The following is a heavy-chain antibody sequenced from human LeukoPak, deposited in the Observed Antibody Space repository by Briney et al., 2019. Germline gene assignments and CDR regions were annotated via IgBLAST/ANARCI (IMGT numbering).Heavy chain of an antibody. CDR3: ARLPIAAAVDFDY. Sequence: SETLSLTCTVSGGSISSYYWSWIRQPPGKGLEWIGYIYYSGSTNYNPSLKSRVTISADTSKNQFSLKLSSVTAADTAVYYCARLPIAAAVDFDYWGQGTLVTVSS. CDR2: IYYSGST. J-gene: IGHJ4*02. V-gene: IGHV4-59*01. CDR1: GGSISSYY. D-gene: IGHD6-13*01.